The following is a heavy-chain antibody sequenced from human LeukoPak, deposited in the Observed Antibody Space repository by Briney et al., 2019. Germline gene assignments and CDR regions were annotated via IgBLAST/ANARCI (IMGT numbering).Heavy chain of an antibody. J-gene: IGHJ3*02. CDR1: GGSIISGSYY. CDR2: IFNRGST. D-gene: IGHD6-19*01. Sequence: SQTLSLTCTVSGGSIISGSYYWIWIRQPAGKGLEWIGRIFNRGSTNYNPSLKSRVTISVDTSKNHFSLKLSSVTAADTAVYYCARGPVAGTLDAFDIWGQGTMVTVSS. V-gene: IGHV4-61*02. CDR3: ARGPVAGTLDAFDI.